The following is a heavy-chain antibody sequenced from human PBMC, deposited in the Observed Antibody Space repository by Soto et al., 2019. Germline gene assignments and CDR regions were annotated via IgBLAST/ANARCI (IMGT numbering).Heavy chain of an antibody. J-gene: IGHJ4*02. Sequence: SETLSLTCAVSGYSISSSNWWGWIRQPPGKGLEWIGYIYYSGTTYYNPSLKSRVTMSVDTSKNQFSLKLTSVTAVDTAVYYCARHRYSYGVYYFGYWGQGTLVTVSS. CDR3: ARHRYSYGVYYFGY. D-gene: IGHD5-18*01. CDR1: GYSISSSNW. CDR2: IYYSGTT. V-gene: IGHV4-28*01.